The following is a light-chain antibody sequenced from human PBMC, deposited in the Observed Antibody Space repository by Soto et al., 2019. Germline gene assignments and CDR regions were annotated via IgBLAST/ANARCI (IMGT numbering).Light chain of an antibody. CDR3: SSYTTSSTPVL. CDR2: EVS. V-gene: IGLV2-14*01. CDR1: SSDFGFYNY. J-gene: IGLJ2*01. Sequence: QSVLTQPASVSGSPGQSITISCTGTSSDFGFYNYVSWYQHHPGKAPKLMIYEVSNRPSGVSYRFSGSKSGNTASLTISGLQAEDEAVYYCSSYTTSSTPVLFGGGTKLPVL.